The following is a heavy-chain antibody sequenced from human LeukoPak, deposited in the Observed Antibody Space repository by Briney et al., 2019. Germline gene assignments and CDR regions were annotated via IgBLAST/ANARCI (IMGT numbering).Heavy chain of an antibody. CDR1: GFTFSDYA. CDR2: VTGTGGTT. J-gene: IGHJ5*02. CDR3: AKLEGVYYPHWFDP. D-gene: IGHD3-22*01. Sequence: GGSLRLSCAASGFTFSDYAMTWVRQAPGKGLEWVSGVTGTGGTTYYADSVKGRFTISRDNFKNTLYLQMSSLRAEDTAVYYCAKLEGVYYPHWFDPWGQGTLVTVSS. V-gene: IGHV3-23*01.